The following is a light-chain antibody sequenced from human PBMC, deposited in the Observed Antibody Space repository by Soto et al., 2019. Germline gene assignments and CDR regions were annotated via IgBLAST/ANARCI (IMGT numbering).Light chain of an antibody. CDR2: NNN. J-gene: IGLJ2*01. V-gene: IGLV1-44*01. CDR1: SSNIGSNT. CDR3: AAWDDSLDVLI. Sequence: QSVLTQPPSASGTPGQRVTVSCSGSSSNIGSNTVNWYQHLPGTAPKLLIYNNNQRPSGVPDRFSGSKSGTSASLAISGLQSEDEADYFCAAWDDSLDVLIFGGGTKLTV.